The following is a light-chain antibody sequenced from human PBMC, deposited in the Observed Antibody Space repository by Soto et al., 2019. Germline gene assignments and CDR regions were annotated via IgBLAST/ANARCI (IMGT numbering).Light chain of an antibody. CDR2: DGS. J-gene: IGLJ2*01. CDR1: SSDVGSYNY. CDR3: CSYAGRLGVV. V-gene: IGLV2-11*01. Sequence: QSALTQPRSVSGSPGQSVTISCTGNSSDVGSYNYVSWYQQHPGKAPKFMIYDGSMRPSGVPDRFSGSKSGNTASLTISGLQAEDEAHYYCCSYAGRLGVVFGGGTKLTVL.